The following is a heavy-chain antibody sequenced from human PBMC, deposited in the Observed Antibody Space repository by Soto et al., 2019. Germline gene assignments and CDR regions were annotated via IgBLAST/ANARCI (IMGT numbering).Heavy chain of an antibody. CDR2: IIPIFGTA. CDR3: ARDPSDDSRSYS. D-gene: IGHD3-22*01. CDR1: AGTFSSYA. Sequence: SVKVSCKASAGTFSSYAISCVRQAPGQGLEWMGGIIPIFGTANYAQKFQGRVTITADESTSTAYMELSSLRSEDTAVYYCARDPSDDSRSYSCGHGTLVTVSS. V-gene: IGHV1-69*13. J-gene: IGHJ5*01.